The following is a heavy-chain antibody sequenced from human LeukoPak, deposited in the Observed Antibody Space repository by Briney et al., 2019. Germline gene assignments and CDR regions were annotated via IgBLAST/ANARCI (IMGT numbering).Heavy chain of an antibody. D-gene: IGHD3-22*01. V-gene: IGHV4-39*01. Sequence: PSETLSLTCTVSGGSISSSSYYWGWIRQPPGKGLEWIGSIYYSGSTYYNPSLKSRVTISVDTSKNQFSLKLSSVTAADTAVYYCANIERVNYYDSSGQFDYWGQGTLVTVSS. CDR3: ANIERVNYYDSSGQFDY. J-gene: IGHJ4*02. CDR1: GGSISSSSYY. CDR2: IYYSGST.